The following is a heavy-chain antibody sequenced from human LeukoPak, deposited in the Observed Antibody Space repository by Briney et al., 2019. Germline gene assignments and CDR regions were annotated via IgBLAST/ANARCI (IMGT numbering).Heavy chain of an antibody. V-gene: IGHV3-21*01. CDR3: ARDRTTVSTFDY. D-gene: IGHD4-17*01. J-gene: IGHJ4*02. CDR2: ISSSSSYI. Sequence: KPGGSLRLSCAASRFTFSTYTMNWVRQAPGKGLEWVSSISSSSSYIYYADSVKGRFTISRDNAKNSLYLQMNTLRAEDTAVYYCARDRTTVSTFDYWCQGTLVTVS. CDR1: RFTFSTYT.